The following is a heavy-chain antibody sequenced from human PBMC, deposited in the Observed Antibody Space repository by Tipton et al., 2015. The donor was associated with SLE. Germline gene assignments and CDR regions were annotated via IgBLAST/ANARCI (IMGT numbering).Heavy chain of an antibody. CDR3: ARDRYYYMDV. CDR1: GGSISSSSYY. J-gene: IGHJ6*03. CDR2: IYTSGST. V-gene: IGHV4-61*02. Sequence: TLSLTCTVSGGSISSSSYYWGWIRQPAGKGLEWIGRIYTSGSTNYNPSLKSRVTISVDTSKNQFSLKLSSVTAADTAVYYCARDRYYYMDVWGKGTTVTVSS.